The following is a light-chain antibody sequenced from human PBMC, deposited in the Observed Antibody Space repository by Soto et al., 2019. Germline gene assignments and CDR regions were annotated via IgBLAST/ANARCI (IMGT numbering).Light chain of an antibody. CDR2: GAF. V-gene: IGKV3-15*01. J-gene: IGKJ1*01. Sequence: EIVMTQSPVTLSVSPGERATLSCRASQSVRSNLAWYQQKPGQAPSLLIYGAFTRATGIPTRFSGTGSGTEFTLTISSLQSEDFELYYCQQYNDWHLKFGKGPKVDI. CDR3: QQYNDWHLK. CDR1: QSVRSN.